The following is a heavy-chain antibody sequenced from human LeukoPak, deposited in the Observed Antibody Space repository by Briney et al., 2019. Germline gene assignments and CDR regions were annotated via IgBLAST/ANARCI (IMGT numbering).Heavy chain of an antibody. J-gene: IGHJ4*02. CDR3: ASSDPVPTRTDFTY. CDR2: IYYSGST. D-gene: IGHD1-1*01. CDR1: GGSISSGGYY. V-gene: IGHV4-31*03. Sequence: PPQTLSLTCTVSGGSISSGGYYWSWIRQHPGKGLEWIGYIYYSGSTYYNPSLKRRVTISVDTSKNQFSLKLSSVTAADTAVYYCASSDPVPTRTDFTYWGQGTLVTVSS.